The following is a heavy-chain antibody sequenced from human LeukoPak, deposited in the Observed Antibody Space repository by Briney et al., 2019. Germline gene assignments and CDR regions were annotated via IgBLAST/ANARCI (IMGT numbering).Heavy chain of an antibody. V-gene: IGHV1-2*02. CDR2: INPNSGGT. D-gene: IGHD6-19*01. J-gene: IGHJ5*02. CDR1: GYTFTGYS. Sequence: ASVKVSCKASGYTFTGYSMHWVRQAPGQGLEWMGWINPNSGGTNYAQKFQGRVTMTRDTSISTAYMELSRLRSDDTAVYYCARVPPDSSGWFLNWFDPWGQGTLVTVSS. CDR3: ARVPPDSSGWFLNWFDP.